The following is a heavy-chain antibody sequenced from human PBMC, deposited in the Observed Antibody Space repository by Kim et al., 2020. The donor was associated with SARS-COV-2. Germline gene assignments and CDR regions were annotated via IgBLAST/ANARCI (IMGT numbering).Heavy chain of an antibody. V-gene: IGHV4-59*08. D-gene: IGHD2-8*01. CDR1: GACINNNY. Sequence: SETLSLTCTVSGACINNNYWTWIRQSPEKGLEWIGYIHSTGTTEYNPSLEGRVTLSIDTSRNQFSLTLRSVTAADTAMYFCGRNGVYLDVWGKGTTVTVSS. CDR2: IHSTGTT. CDR3: GRNGVYLDV. J-gene: IGHJ6*03.